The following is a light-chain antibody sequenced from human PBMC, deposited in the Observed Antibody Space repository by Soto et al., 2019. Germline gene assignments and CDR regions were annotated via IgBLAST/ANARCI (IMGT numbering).Light chain of an antibody. Sequence: EIVMTQSPATLSVSPGERATLSCWASQSISSNLAWYQQKPGQAPRLLIYGASTRATAIPARFSGSGSGTEFTLTISSLQSEDFAVYYCQQYNTWPLTFGGGTKVEIK. V-gene: IGKV3-15*01. CDR1: QSISSN. CDR2: GAS. J-gene: IGKJ4*01. CDR3: QQYNTWPLT.